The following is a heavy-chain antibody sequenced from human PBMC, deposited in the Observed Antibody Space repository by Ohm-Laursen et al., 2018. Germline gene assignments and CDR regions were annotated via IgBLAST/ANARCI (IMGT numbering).Heavy chain of an antibody. CDR2: IVVGSGNT. CDR3: AATPNYYDSSEDYYYYGMDV. D-gene: IGHD3-22*01. V-gene: IGHV1-58*02. CDR1: GFTFTSSA. J-gene: IGHJ6*02. Sequence: SVKVSCKASGFTFTSSAMQWVRQARGQRLEWIGWIVVGSGNTNYAQKFQERVTITRDMSTSTAYMELSSLRSEDTAVYYCAATPNYYDSSEDYYYYGMDVWGQGTTVTVSS.